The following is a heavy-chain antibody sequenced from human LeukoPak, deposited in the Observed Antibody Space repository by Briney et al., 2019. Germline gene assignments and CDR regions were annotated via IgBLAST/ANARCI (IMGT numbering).Heavy chain of an antibody. J-gene: IGHJ4*02. CDR1: GFTFSSYA. CDR3: ASCEDYDYVWGSYRSTPFDY. Sequence: AGGSLRLSCAASGFTFSSYAMSWVRQAPGKGLEWVSAISGSGGSTYYADSVKGRFTISRDNSKNTLYLQMNSLRAEDTAVYYCASCEDYDYVWGSYRSTPFDYWGQGTLVTVSS. V-gene: IGHV3-23*01. CDR2: ISGSGGST. D-gene: IGHD3-16*02.